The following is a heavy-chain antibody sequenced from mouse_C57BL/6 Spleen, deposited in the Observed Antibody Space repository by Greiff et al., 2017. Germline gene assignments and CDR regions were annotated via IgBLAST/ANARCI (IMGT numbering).Heavy chain of an antibody. Sequence: EVKLVESEGGLVQPGSSMKLSCTASGFTFSDYYMAWVRQVPEKGLEWVANINYDGSSTYYLDSLKSRFIISRDNAKNILYLQMSRLKSEDTATYYCARDYSKGYFDYWGQGTTLTVSS. CDR1: GFTFSDYY. CDR2: INYDGSST. D-gene: IGHD2-5*01. CDR3: ARDYSKGYFDY. V-gene: IGHV5-16*01. J-gene: IGHJ2*01.